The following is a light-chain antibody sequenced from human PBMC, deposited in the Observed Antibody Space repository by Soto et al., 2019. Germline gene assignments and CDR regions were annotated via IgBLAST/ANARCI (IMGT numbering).Light chain of an antibody. V-gene: IGKV1-9*01. CDR3: QQLKSYPLS. CDR1: QDISSY. CDR2: AAS. Sequence: DIPLTQSPSFLSASVGDRVTITCRTSQDISSYLAWYQQKPGKAPQLLISAASTLQSGVPSRFSGSGSGTEFTLTISRLQPEDFATYYCQQLKSYPLSFGGGTKVEI. J-gene: IGKJ4*01.